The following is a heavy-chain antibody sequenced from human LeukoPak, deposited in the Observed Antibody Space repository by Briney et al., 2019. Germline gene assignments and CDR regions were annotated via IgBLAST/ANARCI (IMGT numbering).Heavy chain of an antibody. CDR2: INRGGGGT. V-gene: IGHV3-23*01. CDR1: GFTFTTFT. CDR3: AKGTERYREVSSIDS. D-gene: IGHD3-10*01. J-gene: IGHJ4*02. Sequence: QPGGSLRLSCAASGFTFTTFTMNWVRQAPGKGLEWVSAINRGGGGTYYADFVKGRFTISRDNSENTLYLQMNSLRAEDTATYYCAKGTERYREVSSIDSWGQGTLVTVSS.